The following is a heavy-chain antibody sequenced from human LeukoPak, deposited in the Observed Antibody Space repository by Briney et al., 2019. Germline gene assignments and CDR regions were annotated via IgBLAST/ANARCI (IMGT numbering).Heavy chain of an antibody. CDR3: AKDPTSILWFGELLSSPDY. CDR1: GFTFSRYA. D-gene: IGHD3-10*01. Sequence: PGGSLRLSCSAPGFTFSRYAMSRVRPAPGKGLEWVSAISGSGGSTYYADSVKGRFTISRDNSKNTLYLQMNSLRAEDTAVYYCAKDPTSILWFGELLSSPDYWGQGTLVTVSS. CDR2: ISGSGGST. J-gene: IGHJ4*02. V-gene: IGHV3-23*01.